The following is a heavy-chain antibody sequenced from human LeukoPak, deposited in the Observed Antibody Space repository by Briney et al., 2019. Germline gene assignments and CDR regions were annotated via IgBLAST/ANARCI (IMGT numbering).Heavy chain of an antibody. Sequence: ASVKVSCKASGYTFTGYYMHWVRQAPGQGLEWMGWINPNSGGTNYAQKFQGRVTMTRDTSISTAYMELSRLRSDDTAVYYCARDIHWLGYYFDYWGQGTLVTVSS. J-gene: IGHJ4*02. CDR1: GYTFTGYY. CDR2: INPNSGGT. D-gene: IGHD6-19*01. V-gene: IGHV1-2*02. CDR3: ARDIHWLGYYFDY.